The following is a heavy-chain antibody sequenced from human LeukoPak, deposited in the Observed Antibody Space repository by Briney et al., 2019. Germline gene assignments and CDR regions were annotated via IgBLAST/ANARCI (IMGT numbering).Heavy chain of an antibody. CDR1: GFTFSTYW. CDR2: IKEDGSEK. J-gene: IGHJ4*02. CDR3: ARNVGWFRFDY. D-gene: IGHD2-15*01. Sequence: GGSLRLSCAASGFTFSTYWMDWVRQAPGKGLEWVANIKEDGSEKYYEDSVKGRFTISRDNAKNSLYLQMNSLRAEDTAVYYCARNVGWFRFDYWGQGTLVTVTS. V-gene: IGHV3-7*03.